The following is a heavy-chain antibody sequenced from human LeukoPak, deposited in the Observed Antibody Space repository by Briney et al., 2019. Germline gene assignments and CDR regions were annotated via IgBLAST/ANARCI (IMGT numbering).Heavy chain of an antibody. CDR1: GFSFSRHN. J-gene: IGHJ3*02. CDR2: ISSSSDTI. D-gene: IGHD1-26*01. CDR3: ARDSRSNAPKGAGAFDI. V-gene: IGHV3-48*04. Sequence: PGGSLRLSCAASGFSFSRHNMNWVRQAPGKGPEWVSYISSSSDTIYYVDSVKGRFTISRDNAKNSLYLQLNSLRAEDTAVYYCARDSRSNAPKGAGAFDIWGQGTMVTVSS.